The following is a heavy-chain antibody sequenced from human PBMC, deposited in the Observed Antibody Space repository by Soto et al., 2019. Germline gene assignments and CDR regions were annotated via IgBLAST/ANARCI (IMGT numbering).Heavy chain of an antibody. V-gene: IGHV4-39*01. Sequence: SETLSLTCSVSDDSINSDKYYWGWIRQPPGKGLERIGSIFYRGNAYYNPSLQTRVTISLDKSKSQFSLKLNSVTAADSSVYFCARLEGLATISYYFDFWGPGALVTVSS. CDR2: IFYRGNA. CDR3: ARLEGLATISYYFDF. D-gene: IGHD3-9*01. CDR1: DDSINSDKYY. J-gene: IGHJ4*02.